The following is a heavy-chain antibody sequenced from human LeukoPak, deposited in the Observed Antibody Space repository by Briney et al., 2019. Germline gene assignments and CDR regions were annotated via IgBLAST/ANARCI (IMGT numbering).Heavy chain of an antibody. J-gene: IGHJ6*02. V-gene: IGHV3-23*01. CDR3: AKAVAAASYYYYGMDV. D-gene: IGHD6-13*01. CDR1: GFIFSNYA. CDR2: IGGSGGST. Sequence: GGSLRLSCAASGFIFSNYAMTWVRQAPGKGLEWVSVIGGSGGSTYYADSVKGRFTISRDNSKNTLYLQMNSLRAEDTAVYYCAKAVAAASYYYYGMDVWGQGTTVTVSS.